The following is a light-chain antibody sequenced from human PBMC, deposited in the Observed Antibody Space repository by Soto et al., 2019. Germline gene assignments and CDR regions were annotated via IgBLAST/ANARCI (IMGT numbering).Light chain of an antibody. V-gene: IGLV1-40*01. Sequence: QSVLTQPPSVSGAPGQRVTISCTGSNSNIGAGYDVHWYQQLPGTAPNLLIYSNNQRPSGVPGRFSDSKSGTSASLAISGLQSEDEADYYCASWDDSLNGVVFGGGTQLTVL. CDR2: SNN. J-gene: IGLJ2*01. CDR1: NSNIGAGYD. CDR3: ASWDDSLNGVV.